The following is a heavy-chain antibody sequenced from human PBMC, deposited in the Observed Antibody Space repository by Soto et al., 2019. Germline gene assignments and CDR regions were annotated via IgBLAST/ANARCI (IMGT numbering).Heavy chain of an antibody. J-gene: IGHJ4*01. CDR2: IIPFFGTA. CDR1: GGTFSTFG. D-gene: IGHD4-17*01. Sequence: SVKVSCKASGGTFSTFGISCVRQAPGQGLEWMGGIIPFFGTARYSQKFEDRITITADESTNTVYMDLRSLTSEDTAIYYCAKSAPMDAGDKYYYDFWGQ. V-gene: IGHV1-69*13. CDR3: AKSAPMDAGDKYYYDF.